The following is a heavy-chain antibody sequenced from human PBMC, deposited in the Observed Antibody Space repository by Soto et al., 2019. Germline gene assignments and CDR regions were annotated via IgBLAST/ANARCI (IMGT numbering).Heavy chain of an antibody. J-gene: IGHJ5*02. Sequence: GESLKISCKGSGYSFTNYWIGWVRQMPGKGLEWMGMIYPDDSDTKYSPSFQGQATFSADKSINTAYLQGSSLKASDTTIYYCARLEWLSLAAWFEPWGQGTLVSVSS. CDR3: ARLEWLSLAAWFEP. CDR2: IYPDDSDT. D-gene: IGHD3-3*01. CDR1: GYSFTNYW. V-gene: IGHV5-51*01.